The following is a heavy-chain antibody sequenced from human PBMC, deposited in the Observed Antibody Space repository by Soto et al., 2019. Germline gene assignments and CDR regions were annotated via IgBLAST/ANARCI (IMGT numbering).Heavy chain of an antibody. D-gene: IGHD2-2*01. CDR2: IYHSGST. J-gene: IGHJ5*02. CDR1: SFSIRSRDYY. CDR3: ARERPDGTRLDP. V-gene: IGHV4-30-4*01. Sequence: SDTLSLTCTFLSFSIRSRDYYCSWTGKPPGKGLEWIGYIYHSGSTYYNPSLKSRVTISVDTSKNQFSLKLSSVTAADTAVYYCARERPDGTRLDPWGQGTLVTVS.